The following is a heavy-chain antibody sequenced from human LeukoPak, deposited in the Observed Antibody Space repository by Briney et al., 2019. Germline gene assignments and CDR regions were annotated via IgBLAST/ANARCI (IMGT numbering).Heavy chain of an antibody. D-gene: IGHD6-19*01. J-gene: IGHJ4*02. CDR3: ARVAGGAVAGSLRSGNFDY. CDR1: EFIFSDSW. Sequence: PGGSLRLSCAASEFIFSDSWMSWLRQAPGKGLEWVANLKQGGSEKYYVDSVKGRFTISRDNAKNSLYLQMNSLRAEDTAMYYCARVAGGAVAGSLRSGNFDYWGQGTLVTVSS. V-gene: IGHV3-7*01. CDR2: LKQGGSEK.